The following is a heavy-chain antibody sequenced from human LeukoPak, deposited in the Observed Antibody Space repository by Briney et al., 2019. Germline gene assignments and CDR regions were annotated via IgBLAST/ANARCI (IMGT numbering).Heavy chain of an antibody. Sequence: SVKVSCKASGGTFSSYAISWVRQAPGRGLEWMGGIIPIFGTANYAQKFQGRVTITADESMSTAYMELSSLRSEDTAVYYCARAPVGQQLANWFDPWGQGTLVTVSS. CDR3: ARAPVGQQLANWFDP. J-gene: IGHJ5*02. CDR2: IIPIFGTA. D-gene: IGHD6-13*01. V-gene: IGHV1-69*13. CDR1: GGTFSSYA.